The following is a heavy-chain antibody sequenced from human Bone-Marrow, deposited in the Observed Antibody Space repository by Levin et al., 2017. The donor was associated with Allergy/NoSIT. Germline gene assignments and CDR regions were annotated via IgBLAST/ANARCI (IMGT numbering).Heavy chain of an antibody. CDR1: GFTLSNFD. V-gene: IGHV3-13*01. CDR3: ARACTTTTCSTPSGLDV. J-gene: IGHJ6*02. Sequence: GESLKISCVASGFTLSNFDIHWVRQPAGKGLEWVSVFGSAGSRFYSGSAKGRFTISRENAKNSLYLQMDSLRAEDTAVYYCARACTTTTCSTPSGLDVWGPGTTVIVSS. D-gene: IGHD2-2*02. CDR2: FGSAGSR.